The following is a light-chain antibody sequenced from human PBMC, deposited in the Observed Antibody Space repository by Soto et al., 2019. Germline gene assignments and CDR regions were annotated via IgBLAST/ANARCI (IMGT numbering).Light chain of an antibody. J-gene: IGKJ1*01. CDR1: QSVTTN. Sequence: EVVMTQSPATLSVSPGKRATLSCRASQSVTTNLAWYQQKPGQAPRLLIFYASTRATGIPARFSGSGSGTEFTLTISSLQSEDFAVHYCQQYNNWPQTFGQGTKVDIK. V-gene: IGKV3-15*01. CDR3: QQYNNWPQT. CDR2: YAS.